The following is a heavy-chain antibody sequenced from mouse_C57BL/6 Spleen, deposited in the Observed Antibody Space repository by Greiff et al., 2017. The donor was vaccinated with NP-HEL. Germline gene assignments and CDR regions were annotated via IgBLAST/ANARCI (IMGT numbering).Heavy chain of an antibody. CDR2: IYPGDGDT. D-gene: IGHD2-3*01. Sequence: VKLVESGAELVKPGASVKISCKASGYAFSSYWMNWVKQRPGKGLEWIGQIYPGDGDTNYNGKLKGKATLTADKSSSTAYMQLSSLTSEDSAVYFCARSEDGYPAWFAYWGKGTLVTVSA. CDR1: GYAFSSYW. V-gene: IGHV1-80*01. J-gene: IGHJ3*01. CDR3: ARSEDGYPAWFAY.